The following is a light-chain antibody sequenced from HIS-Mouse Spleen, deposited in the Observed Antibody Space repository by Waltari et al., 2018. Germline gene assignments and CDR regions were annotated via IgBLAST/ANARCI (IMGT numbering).Light chain of an antibody. CDR2: EDN. Sequence: NFMLTQPHSVSESPGKTVTISCTGSSGSIASNYVQWYQQRPGSAPTTVIYEDNQRPSGVHDRFSGPIDSSSNSASLTISGLKTEDEADYYCQSYDSSNRGVFGGGTKLTVL. CDR3: QSYDSSNRGV. J-gene: IGLJ3*02. V-gene: IGLV6-57*02. CDR1: SGSIASNY.